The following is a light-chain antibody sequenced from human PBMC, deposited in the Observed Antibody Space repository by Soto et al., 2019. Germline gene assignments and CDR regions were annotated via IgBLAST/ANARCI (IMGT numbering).Light chain of an antibody. Sequence: DFQMSQSPSSLSASVGDTVTLTCRASQGINTFLAWYQQKPGKAPKLLIYAASTLQSGVPSRFSGSGSGTEFTLTISSLQSEDFAVYYCQQYNNWPPLTFGGGTRLEI. J-gene: IGKJ5*01. V-gene: IGKV1-9*01. CDR3: QQYNNWPPLT. CDR1: QGINTF. CDR2: AAS.